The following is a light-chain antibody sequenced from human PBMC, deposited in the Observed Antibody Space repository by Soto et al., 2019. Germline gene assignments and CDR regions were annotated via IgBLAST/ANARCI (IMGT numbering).Light chain of an antibody. CDR1: QSISTY. Sequence: DIQMTQSPSFLSASVGDRVIITCRPSQSISTYLNWYQQKPGKAPKLLIYSASILQSGVPSRFSGSGSGTDFTLTINSLQPEDFATYYCQQNYGPPPLTFGGGTKVEFK. CDR3: QQNYGPPPLT. J-gene: IGKJ4*01. V-gene: IGKV1-39*01. CDR2: SAS.